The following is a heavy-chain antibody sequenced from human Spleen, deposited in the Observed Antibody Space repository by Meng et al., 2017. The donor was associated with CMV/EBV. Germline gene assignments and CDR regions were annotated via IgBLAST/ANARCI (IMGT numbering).Heavy chain of an antibody. Sequence: SEFYFCSYTMHWARQGPGKGLERVAVISFDGRNKYYAGSVAGLFTTYSDNSKTIRYLKIDSTGAEDTAVDYCARDHVQQEGRDYFDRWGQGTLVTVSS. V-gene: IGHV3-30*04. J-gene: IGHJ4*02. CDR3: ARDHVQQEGRDYFDR. D-gene: IGHD6-13*01. CDR1: EFYFCSYT. CDR2: ISFDGRNK.